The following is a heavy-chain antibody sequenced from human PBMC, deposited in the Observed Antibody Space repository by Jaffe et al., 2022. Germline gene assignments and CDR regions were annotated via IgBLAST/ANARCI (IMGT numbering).Heavy chain of an antibody. Sequence: EVQLVESGGGLVQPGGSLRLSCAASGFTFSSYAMHWVRQAPGKGLEYVSAISSNGGSTYYANSVKGRFTISRDNSKNTLYLQMGSLRAEDMAVYYCAREIVVVVAASYAFDIWGQGTMVTVSS. D-gene: IGHD2-15*01. CDR1: GFTFSSYA. CDR2: ISSNGGST. J-gene: IGHJ3*02. V-gene: IGHV3-64*01. CDR3: AREIVVVVAASYAFDI.